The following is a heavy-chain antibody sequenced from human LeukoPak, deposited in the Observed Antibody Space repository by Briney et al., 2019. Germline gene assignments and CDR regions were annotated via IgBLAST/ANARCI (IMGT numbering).Heavy chain of an antibody. CDR3: ARAFTVGYNLDY. Sequence: SVKVSCKASGGTFSSYAISWVRQAPGQGLEWMGGIIPIFGTANYAQKFQGRVTITADKSTSTAYMELSSLRSEDTAVYYCARAFTVGYNLDYWGQETLVTVSS. V-gene: IGHV1-69*06. J-gene: IGHJ4*02. CDR1: GGTFSSYA. CDR2: IIPIFGTA. D-gene: IGHD5-24*01.